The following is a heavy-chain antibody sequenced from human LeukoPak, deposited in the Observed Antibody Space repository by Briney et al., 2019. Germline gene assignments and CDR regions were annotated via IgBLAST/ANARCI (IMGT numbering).Heavy chain of an antibody. D-gene: IGHD3-22*01. CDR2: ISSSSSTI. J-gene: IGHJ4*02. Sequence: SGGSLRLSCAASGFTFSSYSMNWVRQAPGKGLEWVSYISSSSSTIYYADSVKGRFTISRDNAKNSLYLQMNSLRAEDTAVYYCARDYYDSRLYFDYWGQGTLVTVSS. CDR1: GFTFSSYS. V-gene: IGHV3-48*04. CDR3: ARDYYDSRLYFDY.